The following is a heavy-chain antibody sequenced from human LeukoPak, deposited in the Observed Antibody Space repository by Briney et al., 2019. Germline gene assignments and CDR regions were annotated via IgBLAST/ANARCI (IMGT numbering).Heavy chain of an antibody. Sequence: GGSLRLSCAASGFTFSSYWMNWVRQAPGQGLEWVANIKQDGSAKYYVDSVKGRFTISRDNAKNSLYLQMNSLGAEDTAVYYCAGDLYSSADYWGQGTLVTVSS. V-gene: IGHV3-7*05. CDR1: GFTFSSYW. J-gene: IGHJ4*02. CDR3: AGDLYSSADY. D-gene: IGHD6-25*01. CDR2: IKQDGSAK.